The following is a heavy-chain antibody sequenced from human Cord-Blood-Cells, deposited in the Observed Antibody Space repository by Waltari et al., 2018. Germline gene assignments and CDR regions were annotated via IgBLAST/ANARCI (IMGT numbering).Heavy chain of an antibody. V-gene: IGHV3-7*01. CDR2: RKQDGSEK. CDR3: ARRRDYYFDY. J-gene: IGHJ4*02. Sequence: VQLVESGGGLVQPGGSLRLSCAASGFTFSSYWMSWVHQAPGKGLEGGANRKQDGSEKYYVDSVKGRFTISRDNAKNSLYLQMNSLRAEDTAVYYCARRRDYYFDYWGQGTLVTVSS. CDR1: GFTFSSYW.